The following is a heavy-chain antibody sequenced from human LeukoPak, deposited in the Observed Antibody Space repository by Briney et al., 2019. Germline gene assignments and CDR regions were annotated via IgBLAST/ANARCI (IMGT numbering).Heavy chain of an antibody. D-gene: IGHD3-9*01. CDR1: GGSISNYY. Sequence: PSETLSLTCTVFGGSISNYYWNWIRQPPGKGLEWIGYIHYSGSTKYNPSLKSRVLISLDTSKNQFSLKLNYVTAADTAMYYCARGYHDVLTGLYHWFDPWGQGTLVTVSS. J-gene: IGHJ5*02. CDR3: ARGYHDVLTGLYHWFDP. CDR2: IHYSGST. V-gene: IGHV4-59*12.